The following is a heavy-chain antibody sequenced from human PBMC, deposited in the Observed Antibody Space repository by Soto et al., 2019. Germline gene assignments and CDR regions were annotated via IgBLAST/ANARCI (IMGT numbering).Heavy chain of an antibody. D-gene: IGHD1-1*01. CDR3: ARKPHWQYWYFDL. CDR1: GFAFQNHG. Sequence: EVQLVESGGSVIRPGGSLRLSCAASGFAFQNHGMAWVRQVPGKGLEWVAGISGSGVNAGYADSGKGRFNISRDNGDNSLYLEINNLGVEDTALYHCARKPHWQYWYFDLWGRGTLVTVSS. CDR2: ISGSGVNA. J-gene: IGHJ2*01. V-gene: IGHV3-20*01.